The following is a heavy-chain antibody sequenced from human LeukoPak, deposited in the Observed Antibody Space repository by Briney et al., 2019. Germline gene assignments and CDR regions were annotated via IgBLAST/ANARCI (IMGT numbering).Heavy chain of an antibody. CDR3: ARAPPHYSGSHYPATI. Sequence: PGGSLRLSCEASGFTFSTYNMNWVRQAPGKRLEWVSSITSSSSYAFYADSVKGRFTISRDNAKSSLYLQMNNLRAEDTAVYYCARAPPHYSGSHYPATIWGQGTLVTVSS. CDR1: GFTFSTYN. J-gene: IGHJ4*02. V-gene: IGHV3-21*01. CDR2: ITSSSSYA. D-gene: IGHD1-26*01.